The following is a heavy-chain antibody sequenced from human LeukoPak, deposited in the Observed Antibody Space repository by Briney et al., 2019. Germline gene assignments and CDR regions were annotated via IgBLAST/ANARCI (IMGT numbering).Heavy chain of an antibody. D-gene: IGHD4-11*01. CDR2: INHSGSP. CDR3: AREEDYSNSGYWYFDL. J-gene: IGHJ2*01. Sequence: SETLSLTCAVYGGSFSGYYWSWIRQPPGKGLEWIGEINHSGSPNYNPSLKSRVTISVDTSEDQFSLKLSSVTAADTAVYYCAREEDYSNSGYWYFDLWGRGTLVTVSS. CDR1: GGSFSGYY. V-gene: IGHV4-34*01.